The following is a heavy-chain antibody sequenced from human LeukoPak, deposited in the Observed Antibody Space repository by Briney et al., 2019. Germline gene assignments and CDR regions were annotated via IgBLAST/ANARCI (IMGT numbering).Heavy chain of an antibody. CDR1: GFTFSSYA. D-gene: IGHD5-24*01. CDR3: ARWLQPYYYYTMDV. CDR2: IYSGGNT. Sequence: GGSLRLSCAASGFTFSSYAMSWVRQAPGEGLEWVSIIYSGGNTYYADSVRGRFTISRDNSKNTLFLQMNTLRAEDTAVYYCARWLQPYYYYTMDVWGQGTTVTVSS. V-gene: IGHV3-53*01. J-gene: IGHJ6*02.